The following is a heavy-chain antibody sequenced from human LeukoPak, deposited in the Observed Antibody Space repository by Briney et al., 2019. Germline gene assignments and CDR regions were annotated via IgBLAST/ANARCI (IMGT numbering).Heavy chain of an antibody. J-gene: IGHJ3*02. V-gene: IGHV4-59*01. CDR1: GGSISSYY. D-gene: IGHD3-3*01. CDR3: ARVSPAVVIIHAAFDI. Sequence: SETLSLTCTVSGGSISSYYWSWIRQPPGKGLEWIGYIYYSGSTNYNPSLKSRVTISVDTSKNQFSLKLSSVTAADTAVYYCARVSPAVVIIHAAFDIWGQGTMVTVSS. CDR2: IYYSGST.